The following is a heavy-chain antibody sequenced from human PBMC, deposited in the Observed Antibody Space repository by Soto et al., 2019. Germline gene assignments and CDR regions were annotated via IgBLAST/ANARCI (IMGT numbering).Heavy chain of an antibody. Sequence: SETLSLTCTVSGGSISSYYWSWIRQPAGKGLEWIGRIYTSGSTNYNPSLKSRVTMSVDTSKNQFPLKLSSVTAADTAVYYCARDGANAENGGYFDYWGQGTLVTVSS. V-gene: IGHV4-4*07. CDR2: IYTSGST. D-gene: IGHD1-26*01. J-gene: IGHJ4*02. CDR1: GGSISSYY. CDR3: ARDGANAENGGYFDY.